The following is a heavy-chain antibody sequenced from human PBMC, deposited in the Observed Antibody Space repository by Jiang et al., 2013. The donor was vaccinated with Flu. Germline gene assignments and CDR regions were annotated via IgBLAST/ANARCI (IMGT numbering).Heavy chain of an antibody. Sequence: TYYNPSLESRVTVSVDTSKNQFSLKLNSVTAADTAIYYCARHGSRLLERVISNFDVWGRGTLVTVSS. CDR3: ARHGSRLLERVISNFDV. D-gene: IGHD3-3*01. CDR2: T. J-gene: IGHJ2*01. V-gene: IGHV4-39*01.